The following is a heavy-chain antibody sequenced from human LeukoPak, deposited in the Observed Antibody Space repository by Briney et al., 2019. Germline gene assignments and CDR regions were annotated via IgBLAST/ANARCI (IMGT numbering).Heavy chain of an antibody. CDR1: GFTFSNYA. Sequence: GGSLRLSCTASGFTFSNYAMSWVRQAPGKGLEWVSTISGSDGSTYYADSVKGRFTISRDNSKNTLYLQMNSLRVEDTAIYYCAKGRGYCTGGSCYSGYWGQGTLVTVSS. D-gene: IGHD2-15*01. CDR2: ISGSDGST. V-gene: IGHV3-23*01. CDR3: AKGRGYCTGGSCYSGY. J-gene: IGHJ4*02.